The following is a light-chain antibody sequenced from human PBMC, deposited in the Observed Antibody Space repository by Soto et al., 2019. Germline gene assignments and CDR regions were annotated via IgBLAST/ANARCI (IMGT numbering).Light chain of an antibody. V-gene: IGKV4-1*01. CDR1: QSLLYSSNNKNY. CDR3: QQYYSPPLT. Sequence: DIVMTQSPDSLAVSLGERATINCKSSQSLLYSSNNKNYLVWYQQKPGQPPKLLIHWASTREFGVPDRFSGSGSGTDFTLTISSLQAEDVAVYYCQQYYSPPLTFGQGTKVEIK. J-gene: IGKJ1*01. CDR2: WAS.